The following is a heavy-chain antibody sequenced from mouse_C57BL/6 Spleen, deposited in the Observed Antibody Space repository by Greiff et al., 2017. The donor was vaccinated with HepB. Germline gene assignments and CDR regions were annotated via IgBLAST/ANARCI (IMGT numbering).Heavy chain of an antibody. D-gene: IGHD2-4*01. J-gene: IGHJ3*01. CDR3: TRFSDYDVFAY. CDR1: GYTFTDYE. CDR2: IDPETGGN. Sequence: VQLQQSGAELVRPGASVTLSCKASGYTFTDYEMHWVKQTPVHGLEWIGAIDPETGGNAYNQKFKCKAILTADKASSTAYMELRCLTSEDSAVYYCTRFSDYDVFAYWGQGTLVTVSS. V-gene: IGHV1-15*01.